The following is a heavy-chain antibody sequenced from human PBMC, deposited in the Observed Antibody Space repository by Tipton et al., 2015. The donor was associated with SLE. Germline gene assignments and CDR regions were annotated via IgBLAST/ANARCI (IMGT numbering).Heavy chain of an antibody. CDR3: ARVSDETDYYDSTGYYSLDY. CDR2: IYHSGST. CDR1: GGSIRRRHW. Sequence: TLSLTCAVSGGSIRRRHWWSWVRQPPGKGLEWIGEIYHSGSTNYNPSLQSRVTISVDKSKNQFSLKLNSVTAADTAVHYCARVSDETDYYDSTGYYSLDYWGQGTLVIVSS. J-gene: IGHJ4*02. D-gene: IGHD3-22*01. V-gene: IGHV4-4*02.